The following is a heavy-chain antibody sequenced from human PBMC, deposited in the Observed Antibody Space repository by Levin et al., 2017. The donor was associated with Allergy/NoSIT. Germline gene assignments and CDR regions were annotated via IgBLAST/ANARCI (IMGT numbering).Heavy chain of an antibody. CDR1: DYSITDGYN. D-gene: IGHD6-13*01. CDR3: VGQRAAVGAFDH. CDR2: IYHTGSA. J-gene: IGHJ4*02. Sequence: SSETLSLTCVVSDYSITDGYNWGWIRQPPGKGLEWLGNIYHTGSAYYNPSLKSRVTLSVDRSTNRFSLMLSSVTAADTAVYYCVGQRAAVGAFDHWGQGALVTVSS. V-gene: IGHV4-38-2*01.